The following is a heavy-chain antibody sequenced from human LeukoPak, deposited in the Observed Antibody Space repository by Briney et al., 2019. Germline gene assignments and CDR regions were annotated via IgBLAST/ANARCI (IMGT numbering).Heavy chain of an antibody. D-gene: IGHD1-1*01. V-gene: IGHV1-3*01. CDR1: GYTFTSYG. Sequence: GASVKVSCKASGYTFTSYGISWVRRAPGQRLEWMGWINAGNGDTKYSQKFQGRVTIARDTSASTAYMELSSLRSEDTAVYYCARDRGGTGDFDYWGQGTLVTVSS. CDR3: ARDRGGTGDFDY. CDR2: INAGNGDT. J-gene: IGHJ4*02.